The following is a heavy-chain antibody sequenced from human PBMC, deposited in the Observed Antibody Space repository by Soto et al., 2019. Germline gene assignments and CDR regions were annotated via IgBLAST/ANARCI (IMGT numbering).Heavy chain of an antibody. Sequence: GGSLRLSCAASGFTFSSYGMHWVRQAPGKGLEWVAVISYDGSNKYYADSGKGRFTISRDNSKNTLYLQMNSLRAEDTAVYYCAKEKYSSGWYPNLPGYWGQGTLVTVSS. CDR3: AKEKYSSGWYPNLPGY. CDR2: ISYDGSNK. D-gene: IGHD6-19*01. CDR1: GFTFSSYG. J-gene: IGHJ4*02. V-gene: IGHV3-30*18.